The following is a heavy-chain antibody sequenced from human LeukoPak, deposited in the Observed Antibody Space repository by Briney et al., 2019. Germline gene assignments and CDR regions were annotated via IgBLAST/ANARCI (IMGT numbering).Heavy chain of an antibody. V-gene: IGHV3-23*01. J-gene: IGHJ4*02. CDR3: AKGAGNFDWSYHDY. D-gene: IGHD3-9*01. CDR2: ISGSGGTT. Sequence: GGSLRPSCAASRFTFSSYAMSWVRQAPGKGLEWVSAISGSGGTTYNADSVKGRFTISRDNSKNTLYLQLNSLRAEDTAVYYCAKGAGNFDWSYHDYWGQGTLVTVSS. CDR1: RFTFSSYA.